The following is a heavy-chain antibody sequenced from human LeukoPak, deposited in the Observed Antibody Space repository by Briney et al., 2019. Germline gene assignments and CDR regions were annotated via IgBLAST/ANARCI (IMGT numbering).Heavy chain of an antibody. D-gene: IGHD3-22*01. CDR1: GFTFSSYA. V-gene: IGHV3-23*01. Sequence: GGSMRLSCAASGFTFSSYAMSWVRQAPGKGLEWVSAISGSGGSTYYADSVKGRFTISRDNSKNTLYLQMNSLRAEDTAVYYCAKADMRNYYDSSGYFLWGQGTLVTVSS. CDR3: AKADMRNYYDSSGYFL. J-gene: IGHJ4*02. CDR2: ISGSGGST.